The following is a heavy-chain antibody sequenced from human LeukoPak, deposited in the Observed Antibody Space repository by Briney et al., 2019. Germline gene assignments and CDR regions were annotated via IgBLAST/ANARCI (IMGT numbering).Heavy chain of an antibody. V-gene: IGHV3-30*02. Sequence: GGSLRLSCAASGFTFSSYGMHWVRQAPGKGLEWVAFIRYDGSKKYYADSVKGRFTISRDNSKNTLYLQMNSLRGEDTAVYYCAKDSGGACDYWGQGTLVTVSS. CDR2: IRYDGSKK. CDR3: AKDSGGACDY. D-gene: IGHD2-21*02. CDR1: GFTFSSYG. J-gene: IGHJ4*02.